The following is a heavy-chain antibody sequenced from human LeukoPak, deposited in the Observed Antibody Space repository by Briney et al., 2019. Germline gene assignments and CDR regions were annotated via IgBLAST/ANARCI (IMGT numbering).Heavy chain of an antibody. V-gene: IGHV3-53*01. J-gene: IGHJ5*02. Sequence: GGSLRLSWAASGXTVNSNFMSWFRQAAGQGLEWVSIIYSGGTTHYADSVKGRFTISRDNTKNTLYLQMDSLRAEDTAVYYCARTYYSGSGTYQRWFNPWGQGTLVTVSS. D-gene: IGHD3-10*01. CDR3: ARTYYSGSGTYQRWFNP. CDR2: IYSGGTT. CDR1: GXTVNSNF.